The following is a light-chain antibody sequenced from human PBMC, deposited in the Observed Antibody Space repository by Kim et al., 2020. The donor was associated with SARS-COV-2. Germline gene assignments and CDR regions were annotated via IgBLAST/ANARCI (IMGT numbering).Light chain of an antibody. CDR3: SSYTSSSSLT. V-gene: IGLV2-14*01. Sequence: QSALTQPASVSGSLVQSITISCTGTSSDVGGYNYVSWYQQHPGKAPKLMIYDVSKRPSGVSNRFSGSKSGNTASLTISGLQAEDEADYYCSSYTSSSSLTFRGGTQLSVL. CDR1: SSDVGGYNY. J-gene: IGLJ3*02. CDR2: DVS.